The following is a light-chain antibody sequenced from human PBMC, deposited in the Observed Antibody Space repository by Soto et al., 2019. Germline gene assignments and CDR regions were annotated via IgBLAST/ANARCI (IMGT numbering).Light chain of an antibody. CDR1: KNDIGLYDF. Sequence: QSALTQPPSASWSPGQSVTISCTGTKNDIGLYDFVSWYQHHPGKAPRLIIYEVVQRSSGVPDRFSGSKSGNTASLTVSGLQAADEADYFCKSYAGSNTYVFGSGTKVTVL. J-gene: IGLJ1*01. V-gene: IGLV2-8*01. CDR3: KSYAGSNTYV. CDR2: EVV.